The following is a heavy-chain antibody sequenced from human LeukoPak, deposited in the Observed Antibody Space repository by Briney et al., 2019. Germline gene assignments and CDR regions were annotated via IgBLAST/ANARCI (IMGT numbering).Heavy chain of an antibody. CDR1: GGSISTYY. D-gene: IGHD1-1*01. CDR2: ISNGGST. CDR3: VRLQPNTGEWAFDV. V-gene: IGHV4-59*01. J-gene: IGHJ3*01. Sequence: SETLSLTCTVSGGSISTYYWSWIRQPPGEGLEWIGYISNGGSTKYNPSLKSRVTISVDTSKNQLSLKLRSVTAADTAVYHCVRLQPNTGEWAFDVWGQGTMVSVSS.